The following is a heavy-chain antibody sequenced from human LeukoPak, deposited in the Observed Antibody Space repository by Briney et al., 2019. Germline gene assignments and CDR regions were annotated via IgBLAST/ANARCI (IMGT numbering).Heavy chain of an antibody. CDR1: GGSISSYY. CDR2: IYYSGST. CDR3: ARSKPTVAAIAFDI. J-gene: IGHJ3*02. D-gene: IGHD2-15*01. Sequence: PSETLSLTCTVSGGSISSYYWSWIRQPPGKGLEWIGYIYYSGSTNYNPSLKSRVTISVDTSKNQFSLKLSSVTAADTAVYYCARSKPTVAAIAFDIWGQGTMVTVSS. V-gene: IGHV4-59*08.